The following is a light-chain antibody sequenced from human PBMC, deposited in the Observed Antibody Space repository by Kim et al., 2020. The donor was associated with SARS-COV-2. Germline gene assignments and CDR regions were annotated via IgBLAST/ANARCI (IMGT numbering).Light chain of an antibody. J-gene: IGKJ1*01. Sequence: ASVGGRGTLTCREKQDMSKYLAGFQLKPGKAPKLLIYAASALQPGVPSRFSGSGSGTDFTLTVTSLQPEDVATYYCQKCDSAPWTFGQGTKVDIK. V-gene: IGKV1-27*01. CDR2: AAS. CDR3: QKCDSAPWT. CDR1: QDMSKY.